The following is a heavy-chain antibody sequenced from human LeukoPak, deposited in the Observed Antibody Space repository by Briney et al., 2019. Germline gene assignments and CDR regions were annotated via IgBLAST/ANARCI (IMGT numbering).Heavy chain of an antibody. CDR3: ARGYGSGSYWYY. CDR2: INRIGDT. D-gene: IGHD3-10*01. Sequence: PSEPLSLTCAVYGGSFSGYYWSLIPQPPGKGLEWIGEINRIGDTNYNPSLKSRVTISLDTSKNQFSLKLNSVTDADTAVYYCARGYGSGSYWYYWGQGALVTVSS. J-gene: IGHJ4*02. V-gene: IGHV4-34*01. CDR1: GGSFSGYY.